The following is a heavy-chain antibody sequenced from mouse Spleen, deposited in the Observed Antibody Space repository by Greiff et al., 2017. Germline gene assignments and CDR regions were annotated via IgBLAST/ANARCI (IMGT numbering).Heavy chain of an antibody. D-gene: IGHD1-1*01. CDR2: ISSGSSSI. Sequence: EVQRVESGGGLVKPGGSLKLSCAASGFTFSDYGMSWVRQAPEKGLEWVAYISSGSSSIYYADTVKGRFTISRDNAKNTLFLQMTSLRSEDTAMYYCARQDYSFAYWGQGTLVTVSA. CDR1: GFTFSDYG. CDR3: ARQDYSFAY. J-gene: IGHJ3*01. V-gene: IGHV5-17*01.